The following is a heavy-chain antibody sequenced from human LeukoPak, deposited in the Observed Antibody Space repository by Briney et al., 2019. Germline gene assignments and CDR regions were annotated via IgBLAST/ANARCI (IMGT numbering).Heavy chain of an antibody. CDR1: GFTFSSYA. CDR2: ISSNGGST. CDR3: ARDGGYHSSGPFDY. D-gene: IGHD3-22*01. J-gene: IGHJ4*02. V-gene: IGHV3-64*01. Sequence: GGSLRLSCAASGFTFSSYAMHWVRQAPGKGLEYVSAISSNGGSTYYANFVKGRFTISRDNSKNTLYLQMNSLRAEDTAVYYCARDGGYHSSGPFDYWGQGTLVTVSS.